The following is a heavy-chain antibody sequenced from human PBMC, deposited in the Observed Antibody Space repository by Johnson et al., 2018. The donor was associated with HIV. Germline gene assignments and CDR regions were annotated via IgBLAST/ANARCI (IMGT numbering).Heavy chain of an antibody. CDR3: AREGSGIAGGGAFDI. V-gene: IGHV3-53*01. J-gene: IGHJ3*02. CDR2: IYSGGST. Sequence: MQLVESGGGLIQPGGSLRLSSAASGFTVSSNYMSWVRQAPGKGLEWVSVIYSGGSTYYADSVKGRFTISRDNSKNTLYLQMNSLRAEDTAVYYCAREGSGIAGGGAFDIWGQGTMVTVSS. D-gene: IGHD1-26*01. CDR1: GFTVSSNY.